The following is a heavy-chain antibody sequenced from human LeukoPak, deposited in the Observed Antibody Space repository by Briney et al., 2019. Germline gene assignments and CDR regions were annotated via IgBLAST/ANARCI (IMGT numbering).Heavy chain of an antibody. CDR2: VNPNSGNT. J-gene: IGHJ5*02. D-gene: IGHD2-2*01. Sequence: GASVKVSCKASGYTFAIYDIDWVRQATGQGLEWMGWVNPNSGNTGYAQKFQGRVTMTRNTSISTAYMELSSLRSEDTAVYYCARGIVVVPAAMEWGYRWFDPWGQGTLVTVSS. CDR3: ARGIVVVPAAMEWGYRWFDP. V-gene: IGHV1-8*01. CDR1: GYTFAIYD.